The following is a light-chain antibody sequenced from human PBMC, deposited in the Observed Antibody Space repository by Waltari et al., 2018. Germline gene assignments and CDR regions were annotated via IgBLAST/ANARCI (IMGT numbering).Light chain of an antibody. Sequence: DIVMTQSPDSLAVSLGERATINCKSSQSVLYSSTNKNYLAWYQQKPRQPPKLLIYWASTRESGVPDRFSGSGSGTDFTLTISSLRAEDVAVYYCQQYYSTPPVTFGQGTRLEIK. J-gene: IGKJ5*01. V-gene: IGKV4-1*01. CDR2: WAS. CDR3: QQYYSTPPVT. CDR1: QSVLYSSTNKNY.